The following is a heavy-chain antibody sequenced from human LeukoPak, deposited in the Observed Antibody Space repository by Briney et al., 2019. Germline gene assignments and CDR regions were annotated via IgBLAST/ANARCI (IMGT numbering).Heavy chain of an antibody. CDR2: IYTSGNT. CDR3: ARAWIQLDY. V-gene: IGHV4-61*02. Sequence: PSETLSLTCTVSGDSISSGNYYWTWIRQPAGKGLEWIGRIYTSGNTNYNPSLKSQVTISMDTSKNQFSLKLSSVTAADTAVYYCARAWIQLDYWGQGTLVTVSS. D-gene: IGHD5-18*01. CDR1: GDSISSGNYY. J-gene: IGHJ4*02.